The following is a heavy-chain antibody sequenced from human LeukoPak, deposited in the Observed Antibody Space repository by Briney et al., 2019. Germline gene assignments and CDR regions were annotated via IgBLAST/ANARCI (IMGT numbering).Heavy chain of an antibody. CDR2: ISWNSGSM. V-gene: IGHV3-9*01. Sequence: GGSLRLSCAASGFTFDDYAMHWVRQAPGKGLEWVSGISWNSGSMGYADSVKGRFTISRDNAKNSLYLQMNSLRAEDTALYYCAKDAGRSYYYYMDVWGKGTTVTISS. D-gene: IGHD4-17*01. CDR1: GFTFDDYA. J-gene: IGHJ6*03. CDR3: AKDAGRSYYYYMDV.